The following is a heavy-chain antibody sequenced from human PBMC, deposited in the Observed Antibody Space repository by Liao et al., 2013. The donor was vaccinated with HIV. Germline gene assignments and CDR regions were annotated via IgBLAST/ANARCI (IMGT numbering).Heavy chain of an antibody. V-gene: IGHV4-34*01. CDR1: GGSFSDYY. J-gene: IGHJ3*01. CDR3: ARVLRYSDLWSVEERDAFDV. D-gene: IGHD3-3*01. Sequence: QVQLQQWGAGLLKPSETLSLTCAVYGGSFSDYYWSWIRQSPGQGLEWIGQINHNKMTKYNPSLESRVLISVDTSKNQFSLKMEPVTAADTAVYYCARVLRYSDLWSVEERDAFDVWGHGTLVTIFS. CDR2: INHNKMT.